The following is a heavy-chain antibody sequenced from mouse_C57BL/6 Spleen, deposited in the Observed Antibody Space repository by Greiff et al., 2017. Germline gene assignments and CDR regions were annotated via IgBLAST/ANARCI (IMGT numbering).Heavy chain of an antibody. D-gene: IGHD3-2*02. CDR1: GFSLTSYG. CDR3: ASDSSGLYAY. V-gene: IGHV2-5*01. CDR2: IWSGGST. Sequence: VQLQQSGPGLVQPSQSLSITCTVSGFSLTSYGVHWVRQSPGKGLEWLGVIWSGGSTDYNAAFMSRLSIPKDNSKIQVSFNMNSLQADDAAIYYCASDSSGLYAYWGQGTLVTVAA. J-gene: IGHJ3*01.